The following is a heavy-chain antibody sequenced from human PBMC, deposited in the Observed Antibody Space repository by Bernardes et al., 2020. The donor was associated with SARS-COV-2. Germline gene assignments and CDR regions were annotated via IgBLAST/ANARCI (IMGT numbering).Heavy chain of an antibody. V-gene: IGHV3-30*19. CDR1: GFTFSHFA. J-gene: IGHJ4*02. Sequence: GGSLRLSCAASGFTFSHFAIHWVRQAPGKGLEWVAIISYEERTEYNAESVKGRFTISRDNSKNTIFLEMSSLRAEDTAVYYCARETQDSTSSYFDYWGQGVLVTVSS. D-gene: IGHD3-22*01. CDR2: ISYEERTE. CDR3: ARETQDSTSSYFDY.